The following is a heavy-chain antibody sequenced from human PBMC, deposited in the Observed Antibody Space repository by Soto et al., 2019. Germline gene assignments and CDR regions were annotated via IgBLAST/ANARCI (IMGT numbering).Heavy chain of an antibody. CDR1: SGSISSTIYS. CDR3: ARRLYYDSSGFEGGGMDV. CDR2: IFYSGST. J-gene: IGHJ6*02. D-gene: IGHD3-22*01. V-gene: IGHV4-39*01. Sequence: PSETMSLTCTVASGSISSTIYSWDWIRQPPGKGLEWIGSIFYSGSTYYNPSLKSRVTISVDTSKNQFSLKLSSVTAADTAVYYCARRLYYDSSGFEGGGMDVWGQGTTVTVSS.